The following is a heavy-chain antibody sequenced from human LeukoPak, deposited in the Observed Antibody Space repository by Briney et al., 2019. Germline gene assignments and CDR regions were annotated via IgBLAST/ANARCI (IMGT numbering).Heavy chain of an antibody. D-gene: IGHD3-22*01. CDR1: AGSISGYY. CDR2: IYYSGST. Sequence: SETLSLTCSVSAGSISGYYWNWIRQPPGQGLEWIGYIYYSGSTNYNPSLKSRVTISVDTSKNQLSLKLSSVTAADTAVYYCARGGYYYDSSGYWGAFDIWGQGTMVTVSS. J-gene: IGHJ3*02. CDR3: ARGGYYYDSSGYWGAFDI. V-gene: IGHV4-59*01.